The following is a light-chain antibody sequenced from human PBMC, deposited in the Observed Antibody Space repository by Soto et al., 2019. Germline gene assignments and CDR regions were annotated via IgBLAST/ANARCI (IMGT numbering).Light chain of an antibody. CDR3: QQRSNSSWT. V-gene: IGKV3-11*01. CDR1: QSVSSY. J-gene: IGKJ1*01. Sequence: EILFTQSPATLSLSPGERATLSCRASQSVSSYLAWYQQKPGQPPRLLIYDASNRATGIPARFSGSGSGTDFTLTISRLEPEDFEVYYCQQRSNSSWTFGQGTKVDIK. CDR2: DAS.